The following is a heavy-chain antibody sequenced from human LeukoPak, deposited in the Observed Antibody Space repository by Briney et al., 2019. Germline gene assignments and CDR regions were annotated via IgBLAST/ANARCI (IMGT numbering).Heavy chain of an antibody. CDR3: ARATRGGVQQLGWFDP. V-gene: IGHV3-23*01. J-gene: IGHJ5*02. CDR1: GFTFSSYA. D-gene: IGHD6-13*01. CDR2: ISGSGGST. Sequence: GGSLRLSCAASGFTFSSYAMSWVRQAPGKGLEWVSAISGSGGSTYYADSVKGRFTISRDNSKNTLYLQMNSLRAEDTAVYYCARATRGGVQQLGWFDPWGQGTLVTVSS.